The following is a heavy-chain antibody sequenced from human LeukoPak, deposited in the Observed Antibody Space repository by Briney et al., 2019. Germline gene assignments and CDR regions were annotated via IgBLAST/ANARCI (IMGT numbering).Heavy chain of an antibody. CDR3: TCNHDY. J-gene: IGHJ4*02. Sequence: PGGSLRLSCVASGFTFSNYGMHWVRQAPGKGLEWVAFIWYDGSDEYYAESVKGRFTIFRDNSKNMLYLQMNSLRAEDSGVYYCTCNHDYWGQGTLVTVSS. CDR1: GFTFSNYG. V-gene: IGHV3-30*02. CDR2: IWYDGSDE. D-gene: IGHD1-14*01.